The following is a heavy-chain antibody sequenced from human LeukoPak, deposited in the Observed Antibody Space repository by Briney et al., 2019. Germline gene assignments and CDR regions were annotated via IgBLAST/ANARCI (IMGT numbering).Heavy chain of an antibody. J-gene: IGHJ4*02. D-gene: IGHD2-21*02. CDR1: GFTFSNYA. CDR3: ARDSRVTANRYRGVEFGFDY. Sequence: PGRSLRLSCAASGFTFSNYAMHWVRQAPGKGLEWVAVISNDATEKYYADSVKGRFTISRDNSKNTLYLQMNSLRVEDTALYYCARDSRVTANRYRGVEFGFDYWGQGTLVTVS. V-gene: IGHV3-30*04. CDR2: ISNDATEK.